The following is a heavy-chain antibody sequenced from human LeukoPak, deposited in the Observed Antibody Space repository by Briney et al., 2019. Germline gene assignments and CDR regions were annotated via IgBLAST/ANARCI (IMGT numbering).Heavy chain of an antibody. Sequence: KPSETLSLTCTVSGGSISSYYWSWIRQPPGKGLEWIGYIYYSGSTNYNPSLKSRVTISVDTSKNQFSLKLSSVTAADTAVYCCARGQKDYNAFDIWGQGTMVTVSS. CDR3: ARGQKDYNAFDI. J-gene: IGHJ3*02. D-gene: IGHD4/OR15-4a*01. CDR2: IYYSGST. V-gene: IGHV4-59*01. CDR1: GGSISSYY.